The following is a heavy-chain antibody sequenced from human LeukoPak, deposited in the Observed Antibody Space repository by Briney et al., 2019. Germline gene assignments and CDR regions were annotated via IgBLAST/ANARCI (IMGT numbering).Heavy chain of an antibody. D-gene: IGHD6-19*01. V-gene: IGHV5-51*03. CDR3: ARPLDAVAGTSSDY. CDR1: RYSFTNYW. J-gene: IGHJ4*02. Sequence: PGESLKISCKGSRYSFTNYWIGWVRQMPGKGLEWMGVIYPGDSDTRYSPSFQGQVTISVDKSISTAYLHWSSLKASDTAMYYCARPLDAVAGTSSDYWGQGTLLTVSS. CDR2: IYPGDSDT.